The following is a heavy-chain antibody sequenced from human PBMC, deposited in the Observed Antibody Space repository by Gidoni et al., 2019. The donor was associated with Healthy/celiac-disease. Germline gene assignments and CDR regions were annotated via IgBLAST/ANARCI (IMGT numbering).Heavy chain of an antibody. CDR2: IKSKTDGGTT. CDR1: GFTFSNAW. J-gene: IGHJ4*02. V-gene: IGHV3-15*01. Sequence: EVPLVESGGGLVKPGGSLSISCAASGFTFSNAWMSWVRQAPGKGLECVGRIKSKTDGGTTDYAAPVKGRFTISRDDSKNTLYLQMNSLKTEDTAVYCCTTIPPPSSYYYESSRPFDYWGQGTLVTVSS. D-gene: IGHD3-22*01. CDR3: TTIPPPSSYYYESSRPFDY.